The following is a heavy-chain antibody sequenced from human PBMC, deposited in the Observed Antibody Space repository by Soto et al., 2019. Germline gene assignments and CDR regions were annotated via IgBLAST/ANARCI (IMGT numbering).Heavy chain of an antibody. CDR1: GFTFNIHA. V-gene: IGHV3-30-3*01. Sequence: GGSLRLSCAASGFTFNIHALHWVRQAPGKGLEWVAVISFDGTKKYYSDSVKGRFTISRDNLKNTLYLQMNNLRVEDAALYFCARADDYGYRYINYGLDVWGQGTTATVSS. J-gene: IGHJ6*02. D-gene: IGHD4-17*01. CDR3: ARADDYGYRYINYGLDV. CDR2: ISFDGTKK.